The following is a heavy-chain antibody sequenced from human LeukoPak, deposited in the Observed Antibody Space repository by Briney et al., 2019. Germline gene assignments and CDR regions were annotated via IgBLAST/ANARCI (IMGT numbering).Heavy chain of an antibody. CDR1: GGTFSSYA. D-gene: IGHD1-26*01. V-gene: IGHV1-69*13. CDR2: IIPIFGTA. CDR3: ASSLKWELLPFDY. J-gene: IGHJ4*02. Sequence: ASVKVSCKASGGTFSSYAISWVRQAPGQGLEWMGGIIPIFGTANYAQKFQGRVTITADESTSTAYMELSSLRSDDTAVYYCASSLKWELLPFDYWGQGTLVTVSS.